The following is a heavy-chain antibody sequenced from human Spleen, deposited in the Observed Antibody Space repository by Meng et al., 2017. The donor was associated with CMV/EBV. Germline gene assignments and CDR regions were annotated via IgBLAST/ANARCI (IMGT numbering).Heavy chain of an antibody. D-gene: IGHD2-2*01. V-gene: IGHV3-21*01. Sequence: GGSLRLSCAASGFTFSSYNMNWVRQAPGKGLEWVSSISSSSSCIYYADSVKGRFTISRDNAKNSLYLQMNSLRAEDTAVYYCAREYCSSTSCIDAFDIWGQGTMVTVSS. CDR3: AREYCSSTSCIDAFDI. CDR1: GFTFSSYN. CDR2: ISSSSSCI. J-gene: IGHJ3*02.